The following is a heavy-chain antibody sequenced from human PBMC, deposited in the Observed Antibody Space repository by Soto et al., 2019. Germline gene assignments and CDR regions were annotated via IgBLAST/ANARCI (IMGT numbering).Heavy chain of an antibody. CDR3: AKGGHYYDSSGYPFDY. V-gene: IGHV3-30-3*01. Sequence: GGSLRLSCAASGFPFSSYAMHWVRQAPGKGLEWVAVISYDGSNKYYADSVKGPFTISRDNSTNTLYLQMNSLRAEDTAVYYCAKGGHYYDSSGYPFDYWGQGTLVTVSS. J-gene: IGHJ4*02. CDR2: ISYDGSNK. D-gene: IGHD3-22*01. CDR1: GFPFSSYA.